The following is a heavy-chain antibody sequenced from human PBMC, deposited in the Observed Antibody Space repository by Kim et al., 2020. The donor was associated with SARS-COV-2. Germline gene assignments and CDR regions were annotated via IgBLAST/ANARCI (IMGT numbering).Heavy chain of an antibody. V-gene: IGHV3-21*01. CDR1: GFTFSSYS. CDR3: ARDTDCSGGSCYSQ. D-gene: IGHD2-15*01. J-gene: IGHJ4*02. Sequence: GGSLRLSCAASGFTFSSYSMNWVRQAPGKGLEWVSSISSSSSYIYYADSVKGRFTISRDNAKNSLYLQMNSLRAEDTAVYYCARDTDCSGGSCYSQWGQGTLVTVSS. CDR2: ISSSSSYI.